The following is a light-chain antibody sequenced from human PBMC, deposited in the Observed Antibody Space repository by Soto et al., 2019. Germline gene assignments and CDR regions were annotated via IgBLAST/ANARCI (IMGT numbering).Light chain of an antibody. CDR2: GAS. J-gene: IGKJ4*01. CDR3: QQRSNWLT. Sequence: EIVMTQSPATLSVSPGERVTLSCRASQSVSGHLAWYQQKPGQAPRLIISGASTRATGIPARFSGSGSGTDFTLTISRLEPEDFAVYYCQQRSNWLTFGGGTKVDIK. V-gene: IGKV3-11*01. CDR1: QSVSGH.